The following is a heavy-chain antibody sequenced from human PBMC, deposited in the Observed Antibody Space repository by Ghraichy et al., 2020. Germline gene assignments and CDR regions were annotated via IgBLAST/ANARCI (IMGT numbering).Heavy chain of an antibody. CDR2: ISGSGGST. CDR1: GFTFSSYA. Sequence: GGSLRLSCAASGFTFSSYAMSWVRQAPGKGLEWVSAISGSGGSTYYADSVKGRFTISRDNSKNTLYLQMNSLRAEDTAVYYCAKAGLRYYDILTAYGMDVWGQGTTVTVSS. CDR3: AKAGLRYYDILTAYGMDV. J-gene: IGHJ6*02. D-gene: IGHD3-9*01. V-gene: IGHV3-23*01.